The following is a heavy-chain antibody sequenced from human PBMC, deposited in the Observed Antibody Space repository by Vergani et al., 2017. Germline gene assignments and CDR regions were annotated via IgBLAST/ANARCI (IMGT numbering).Heavy chain of an antibody. CDR3: ARVIPVGATDAFDI. V-gene: IGHV3-21*01. Sequence: EVQLVESGGGLVKPGGSLRLSCAASGFTFSSYSMNWVRQAPGKGLEWVSSISSRSSYIYYADSVKGRFTISRDNAKNSLYLQMNSLIAEDTAVYYCARVIPVGATDAFDIWGQGTMVTVSS. J-gene: IGHJ3*02. D-gene: IGHD1-26*01. CDR1: GFTFSSYS. CDR2: ISSRSSYI.